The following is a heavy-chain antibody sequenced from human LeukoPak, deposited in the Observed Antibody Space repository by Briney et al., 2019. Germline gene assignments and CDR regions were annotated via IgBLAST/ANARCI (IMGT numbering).Heavy chain of an antibody. V-gene: IGHV4-59*01. D-gene: IGHD5-24*01. CDR2: IYYSGST. Sequence: SETLSLTCTVSGGSISSYYWSWIRQPPGKGLEWIGYIYYSGSTNYNPSLKSRVTISVDTSKNQFSLKLSSVTAADTAVYYCARERWQPEGAYFDYWGQGTLVTVSS. CDR1: GGSISSYY. J-gene: IGHJ4*02. CDR3: ARERWQPEGAYFDY.